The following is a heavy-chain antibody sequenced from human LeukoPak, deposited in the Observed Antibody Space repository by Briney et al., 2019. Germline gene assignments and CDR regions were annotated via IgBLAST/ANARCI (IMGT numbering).Heavy chain of an antibody. Sequence: PGGSLRLSCAASGFTFSSYSMNWVRQAPGKGLEWVSYISSSSSTIYYADSVKGRFTISRDNAKNSLYLQMNSLRAEDTAVYYCARCMTTDYGDYWTPENWFDPWGQGTLVTVSS. CDR3: ARCMTTDYGDYWTPENWFDP. CDR2: ISSSSSTI. D-gene: IGHD4-17*01. J-gene: IGHJ5*02. V-gene: IGHV3-48*01. CDR1: GFTFSSYS.